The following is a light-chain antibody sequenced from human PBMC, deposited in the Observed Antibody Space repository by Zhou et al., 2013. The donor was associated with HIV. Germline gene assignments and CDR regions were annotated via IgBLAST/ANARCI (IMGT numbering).Light chain of an antibody. J-gene: IGKJ3*01. CDR2: GAS. CDR1: QSVSSN. Sequence: EIVMTQSPATLSVSPGERATLSCRASQSVSSNLAWYQQRPGQAPRLLIYGASQQGHSASQTGSVGRWVWDRLHSHHQQTGACKILLVYYCQHYGNSPGFTFGPGTK. CDR3: QHYGNSPGFT. V-gene: IGKV3-20*01.